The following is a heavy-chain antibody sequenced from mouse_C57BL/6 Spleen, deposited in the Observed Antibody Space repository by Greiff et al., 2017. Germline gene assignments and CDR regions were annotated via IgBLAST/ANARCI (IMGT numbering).Heavy chain of an antibody. CDR2: ISDGGSYT. D-gene: IGHD1-1*01. J-gene: IGHJ4*01. CDR3: ARITTVDYAMDY. CDR1: GFTFSSYA. Sequence: EVMLVESGGGLVKPGGSLKLSCAASGFTFSSYAMYWVRQTPEKRLEWVATISDGGSYTYYPDNVKGRFTISRDNAKNNLYLQMSHLKSEDKAMYYCARITTVDYAMDYWGQGTSVTVSS. V-gene: IGHV5-4*03.